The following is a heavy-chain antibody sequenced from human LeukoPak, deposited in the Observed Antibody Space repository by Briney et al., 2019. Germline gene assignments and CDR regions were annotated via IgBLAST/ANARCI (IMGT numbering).Heavy chain of an antibody. CDR3: AKERDDSSTVFDS. J-gene: IGHJ4*02. D-gene: IGHD4-17*01. Sequence: GGSLRLSCAASGFTFSDYYMSWIRQAPGKALEWVSYITSSGSAIYYADSVKGRFTISRDNSRNTLYLQINSLRVEDTAVYYCAKERDDSSTVFDSWGQGTLVTVSS. CDR2: ITSSGSAI. V-gene: IGHV3-11*01. CDR1: GFTFSDYY.